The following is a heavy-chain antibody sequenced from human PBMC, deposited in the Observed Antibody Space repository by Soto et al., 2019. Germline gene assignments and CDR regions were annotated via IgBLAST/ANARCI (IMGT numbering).Heavy chain of an antibody. Sequence: SETLSLTCTVSGGSISSYYWSWIRQPPGKGLEWIGYIYYSGSTNYNPSLKSRVTISVDTSKNQFSLKLSSVTAADTAVYYCARVRQDGLTMVRGVINGRNYYFDYWGQGTLVTVSS. V-gene: IGHV4-59*01. CDR1: GGSISSYY. CDR3: ARVRQDGLTMVRGVINGRNYYFDY. D-gene: IGHD3-10*01. CDR2: IYYSGST. J-gene: IGHJ4*02.